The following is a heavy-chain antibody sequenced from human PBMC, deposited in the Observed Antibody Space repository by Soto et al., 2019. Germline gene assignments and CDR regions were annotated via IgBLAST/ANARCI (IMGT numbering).Heavy chain of an antibody. V-gene: IGHV3-30*18. Sequence: GGSLALSCAASGFNFSSYSMHWARQAPGKGLEWVAVISYDGSNKYYADSVKGRFTISRDNSKNTLYLQMNSLRAEDTAVYYCAKGSSRITMIRGFDYWGQGTLVTVSS. D-gene: IGHD3-10*01. CDR3: AKGSSRITMIRGFDY. CDR2: ISYDGSNK. J-gene: IGHJ4*02. CDR1: GFNFSSYS.